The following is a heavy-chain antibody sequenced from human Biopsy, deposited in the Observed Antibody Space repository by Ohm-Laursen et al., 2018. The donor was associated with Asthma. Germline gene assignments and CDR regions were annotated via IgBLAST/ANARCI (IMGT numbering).Heavy chain of an antibody. J-gene: IGHJ6*02. CDR2: SDHRGST. Sequence: TLSLTCAVYGGSFRGYYWTWVRQPPGKGLEWIGESDHRGSTNINPTLKSRVTISKDTSAFNFSLKVRSVTATDTAIYYCAGGPEWSGLDVWGQGTTVTVSS. CDR1: GGSFRGYY. CDR3: AGGPEWSGLDV. D-gene: IGHD3-3*01. V-gene: IGHV4-34*01.